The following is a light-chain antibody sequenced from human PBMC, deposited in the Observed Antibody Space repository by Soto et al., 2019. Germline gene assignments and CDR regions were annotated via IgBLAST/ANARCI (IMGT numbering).Light chain of an antibody. V-gene: IGLV2-11*01. CDR3: CSYAGTYWV. CDR1: SNDVGGYNY. CDR2: DVS. Sequence: QSVLTQPRSVSGSPGQSVTISCTGTSNDVGGYNYVSWFQQHPGKVPKLMVYDVSYRPSGVPDRFSGSKSGNTASLTISGLQADDEGEYYCCSYAGTYWVFGGGTKVTVL. J-gene: IGLJ3*02.